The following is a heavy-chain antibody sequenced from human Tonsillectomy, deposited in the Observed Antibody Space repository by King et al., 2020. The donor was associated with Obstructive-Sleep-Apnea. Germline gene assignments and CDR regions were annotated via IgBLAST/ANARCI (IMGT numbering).Heavy chain of an antibody. CDR2: ISGDGGST. Sequence: VQLVESGGGLVQPGGSLRLSCAASGFASDSYAMTWVRQAPGKGLEWVSVISGDGGSTYYADSVKGRFTISRDNSKNTVYLQMNSLRVEDTAVYYCAKVGWGRPTGYDIDYGGQGTLVTVSS. CDR3: AKVGWGRPTGYDIDY. J-gene: IGHJ4*02. V-gene: IGHV3-23*04. CDR1: GFASDSYA. D-gene: IGHD3-9*01.